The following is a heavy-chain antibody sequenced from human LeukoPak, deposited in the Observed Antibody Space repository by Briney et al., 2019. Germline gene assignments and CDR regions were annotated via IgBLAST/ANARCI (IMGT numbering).Heavy chain of an antibody. D-gene: IGHD5-12*01. CDR3: ASGGYSGYEPDY. V-gene: IGHV4-59*07. J-gene: IGHJ4*02. CDR1: GGSISNYY. CDR2: ISYSGST. Sequence: SDTLSLTCTVSGGSISNYYWSWIRQPPGKGLEWIWYISYSGSTDYNPSLKSRVTMSVDTSKSQFSLKLTSVTSADTAVYYCASGGYSGYEPDYWGQGTLVTVSS.